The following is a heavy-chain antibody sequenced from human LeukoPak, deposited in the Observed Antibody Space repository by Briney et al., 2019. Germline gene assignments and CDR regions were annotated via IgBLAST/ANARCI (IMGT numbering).Heavy chain of an antibody. V-gene: IGHV3-7*01. J-gene: IGHJ4*02. CDR2: MNIDGSEK. CDR3: ARGPVEWELLLDY. CDR1: GFTFSNYW. Sequence: GGSLRLSCAASGFTFSNYWMGWVRQAPGKRLEWVANMNIDGSEKYYADSVKGRFSISRDNARNSVYLQMASLRVEDTAVYYCARGPVEWELLLDYWGQGTLVTVSS. D-gene: IGHD1-26*01.